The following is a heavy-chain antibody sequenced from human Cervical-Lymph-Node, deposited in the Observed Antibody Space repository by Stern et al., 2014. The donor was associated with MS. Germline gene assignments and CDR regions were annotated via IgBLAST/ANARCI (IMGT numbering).Heavy chain of an antibody. CDR3: ARDAKTYYYGSGSHNDY. J-gene: IGHJ4*02. CDR1: GFTFSSYS. V-gene: IGHV3-21*01. Sequence: EVQLVESGGGLVKPGGSLRLSCAASGFTFSSYSMNWVRQAPGKGLEWVSSIISSSSYIYYADSVKGRFTISRDNAKNSLYLQMNSLRAEDTAVYYCARDAKTYYYGSGSHNDYWGQGTLVTVSS. CDR2: IISSSSYI. D-gene: IGHD3-10*01.